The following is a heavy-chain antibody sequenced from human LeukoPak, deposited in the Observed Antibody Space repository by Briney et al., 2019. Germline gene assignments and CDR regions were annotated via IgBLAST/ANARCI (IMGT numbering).Heavy chain of an antibody. CDR3: AKNNGWFHLAQ. J-gene: IGHJ4*02. CDR1: GFTFSSYS. CDR2: MSYNGNNK. Sequence: GKSLRLSCAASGFTFSSYSMHWVRQAPGKGLEWVAIMSYNGNNKYYADFVKGRFTISRDTSKNTLYLQMNSLRVEDTAVYYCAKNNGWFHLAQWGQGTLVTVSS. V-gene: IGHV3-30-3*02. D-gene: IGHD6-19*01.